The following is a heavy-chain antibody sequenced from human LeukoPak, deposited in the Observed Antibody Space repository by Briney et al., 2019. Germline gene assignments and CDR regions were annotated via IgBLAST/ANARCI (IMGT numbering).Heavy chain of an antibody. CDR3: ALLVRYYYYGMDV. J-gene: IGHJ6*02. V-gene: IGHV3-74*01. CDR1: GFTFSSYW. Sequence: TGGSLRLSCAASGFTFSSYWMHWVRQAPGKGLVWVSRINSDGSSTSYADSVKGRFTISRDNAKNTLYLQMNSLRAEDTAVYYCALLVRYYYYGMDVWGQGTTVTVSS. CDR2: INSDGSST.